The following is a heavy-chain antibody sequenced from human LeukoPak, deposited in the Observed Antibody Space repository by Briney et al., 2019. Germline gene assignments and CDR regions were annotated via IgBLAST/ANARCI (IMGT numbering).Heavy chain of an antibody. D-gene: IGHD3-22*01. J-gene: IGHJ3*02. CDR3: ARHYDSSGYFAFDI. Sequence: SETLSLTCTVSGGSIRSYYWSWIRQPPGKGLEWSGYIYYSGSTNYNPSLKSRVTISVDTSKNQFSLKLSSVTAADTAVYYCARHYDSSGYFAFDIWGQGTMVTVSS. CDR1: GGSIRSYY. V-gene: IGHV4-59*08. CDR2: IYYSGST.